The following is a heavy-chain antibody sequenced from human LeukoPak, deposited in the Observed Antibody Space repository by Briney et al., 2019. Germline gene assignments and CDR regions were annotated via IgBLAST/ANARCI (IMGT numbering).Heavy chain of an antibody. Sequence: GGSLRLSCAASGFTFRNHWMHWVRQTPGKGLVWVSRISSDGSSTTYADSVKGRFTISRDNAKNTLYLQMNTLRAEDTAMYYCARDQRVTGRPDIDYWGQGTLVIVSS. CDR2: ISSDGSST. CDR1: GFTFRNHW. V-gene: IGHV3-74*03. D-gene: IGHD6-6*01. J-gene: IGHJ4*02. CDR3: ARDQRVTGRPDIDY.